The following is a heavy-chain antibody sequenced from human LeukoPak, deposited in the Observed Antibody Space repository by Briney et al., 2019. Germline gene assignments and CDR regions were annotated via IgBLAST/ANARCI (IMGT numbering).Heavy chain of an antibody. Sequence: SVKVSCKASGYTFTSYTISWVRQAPGQGLEWMGGIIPIFDTANYAQKFQGRVTITADESTSTAYMELSSLRSEDTAVYYCARVGVVAATHNWFDPWGQGTLVTVSS. CDR3: ARVGVVAATHNWFDP. V-gene: IGHV1-69*13. CDR1: GYTFTSYT. J-gene: IGHJ5*02. CDR2: IIPIFDTA. D-gene: IGHD2-21*02.